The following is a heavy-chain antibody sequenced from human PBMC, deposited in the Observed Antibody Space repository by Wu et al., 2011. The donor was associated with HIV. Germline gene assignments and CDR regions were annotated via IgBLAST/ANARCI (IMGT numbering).Heavy chain of an antibody. D-gene: IGHD4-17*01. J-gene: IGHJ4*02. CDR2: ISAYNGDT. V-gene: IGHV1-18*01. CDR3: VISTVTTSYFDY. CDR1: GYTFTSYG. Sequence: QVQLVQSGAEVKKPGASVKVSCRASGYTFTSYGISWVRQAPGQGLEWMGWISAYNGDTNYAQKLRGRVTMTTDTSTSTAYMELRSLGSDDTAMFYCVISTVTTSYFDYWGQGTQVIVSS.